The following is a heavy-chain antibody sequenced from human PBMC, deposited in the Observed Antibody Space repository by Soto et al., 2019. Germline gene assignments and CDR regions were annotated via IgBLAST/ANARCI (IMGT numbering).Heavy chain of an antibody. V-gene: IGHV4-4*02. Sequence: PSETLSLTCAVSGASIGTNNWWSWVRQPPGKGLEWIGEVYHSVTTNCNPSLKSRVTISIDKSKNQFSLTLTSMTAADTALYYCAVPGRGDFDYWSQGTMITVSS. CDR3: AVPGRGDFDY. D-gene: IGHD5-12*01. CDR2: VYHSVTT. J-gene: IGHJ4*02. CDR1: GASIGTNNW.